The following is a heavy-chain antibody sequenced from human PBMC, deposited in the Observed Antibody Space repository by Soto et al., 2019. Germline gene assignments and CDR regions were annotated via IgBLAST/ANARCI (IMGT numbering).Heavy chain of an antibody. D-gene: IGHD3-22*01. CDR1: GFTFSSYA. V-gene: IGHV3-23*01. Sequence: EVQLLESGGGLVQPGGSLRLSCAASGFTFSSYAMSWVRQAPGKGLEWVSAISGSGGSTYYADSMKGRFTISRDNSKNTLYLQMNGLRAEDTAVYYCAKDYYDSSGYYLPEYFQHWGQGTLVTVSS. CDR2: ISGSGGST. J-gene: IGHJ1*01. CDR3: AKDYYDSSGYYLPEYFQH.